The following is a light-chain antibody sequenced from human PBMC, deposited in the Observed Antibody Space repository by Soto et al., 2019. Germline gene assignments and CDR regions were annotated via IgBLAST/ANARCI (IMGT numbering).Light chain of an antibody. CDR3: QQRSNWPPSIT. J-gene: IGKJ5*01. CDR2: DAS. V-gene: IGKV3-11*01. CDR1: QSVSSY. Sequence: EIVLTQSPATLTLYQGERATLSCRASQSVSSYLAWYQQKPGQAPRLLIYDASNRATGIPARFSGSGSGTDFTLTISSLEPEDFAVYYCQQRSNWPPSITFGQGTRLEIK.